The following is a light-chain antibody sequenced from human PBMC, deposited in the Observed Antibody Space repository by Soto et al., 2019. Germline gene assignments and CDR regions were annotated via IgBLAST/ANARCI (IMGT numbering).Light chain of an antibody. CDR3: SSYGGYDNYI. V-gene: IGLV2-8*01. J-gene: IGLJ1*01. CDR1: SSDVGGYNF. CDR2: EVT. Sequence: QSALTQPPSASGSPGQSVTISCTGTSSDVGGYNFVSWYQHHPGKAPKLIIYEVTERPSGVPDRFSGSKSGNTASLTVSGLQAEDEADYFCSSYGGYDNYIFGPGTQLTVL.